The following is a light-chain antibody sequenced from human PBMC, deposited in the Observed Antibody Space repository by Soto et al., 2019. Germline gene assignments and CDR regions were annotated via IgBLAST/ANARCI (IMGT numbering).Light chain of an antibody. J-gene: IGLJ1*01. CDR3: QAWDSNTVAV. Sequence: SYELTQPPSLSVSPGQTATITCSGDKLGDKYAYWYQQKAGRSPVLVIYQDSMRPSGIPARFSGSNSGNTATLTISGTQALDDADYYCQAWDSNTVAVFGPGTKVTVL. V-gene: IGLV3-1*01. CDR2: QDS. CDR1: KLGDKY.